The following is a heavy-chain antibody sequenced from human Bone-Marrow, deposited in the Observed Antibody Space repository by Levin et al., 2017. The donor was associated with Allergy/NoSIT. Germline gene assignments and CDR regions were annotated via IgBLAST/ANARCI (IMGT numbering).Heavy chain of an antibody. Sequence: SQTLSLTCAVSGESFRGSFWTWIRQSPGQGLEWLGQINFNGITTYNPSLERRVILSVDPTKKQFSLKLTYLTAADTAVYFCARGGEVPSQYYFDYWGQGTPVTVSS. D-gene: IGHD1-1*01. CDR1: GESFRGSF. J-gene: IGHJ4*02. CDR2: INFNGIT. CDR3: ARGGEVPSQYYFDY. V-gene: IGHV4-34*01.